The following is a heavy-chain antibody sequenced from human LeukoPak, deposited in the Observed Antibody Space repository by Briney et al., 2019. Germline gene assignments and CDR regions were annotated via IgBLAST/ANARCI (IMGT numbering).Heavy chain of an antibody. CDR2: ISSSGSTI. CDR3: AKDHQYDFDY. CDR1: GFTFSSYE. Sequence: PGGSLRLSCAASGFTFSSYEMNWVRQAPGKGLEWVSYISSSGSTIYYADSVKGRFTISRDNAKNSLYLQMNSLRSDDTAIYYCAKDHQYDFDYWGQGTLVTVSS. J-gene: IGHJ4*02. V-gene: IGHV3-48*03. D-gene: IGHD2-2*01.